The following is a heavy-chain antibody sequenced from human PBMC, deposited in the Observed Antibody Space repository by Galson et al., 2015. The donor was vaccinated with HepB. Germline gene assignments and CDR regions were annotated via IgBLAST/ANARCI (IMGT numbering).Heavy chain of an antibody. CDR3: ASLYGGNEGNWYFDL. V-gene: IGHV5-10-1*01. CDR1: AYTFTAYW. D-gene: IGHD4-23*01. CDR2: IDPRDSYT. J-gene: IGHJ2*01. Sequence: QSGAEVKKPGESLKISCKGSAYTFTAYWINWVRQMPGKGLEWMGRIDPRDSYTDYSPSFQGHVTISADKSISTAYLQWSSLKASDTAMYYCASLYGGNEGNWYFDLWGRGTLVTVSS.